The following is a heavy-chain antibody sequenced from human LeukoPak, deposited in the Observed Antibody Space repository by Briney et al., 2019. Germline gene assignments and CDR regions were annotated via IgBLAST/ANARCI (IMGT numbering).Heavy chain of an antibody. J-gene: IGHJ4*02. V-gene: IGHV3-23*01. Sequence: PGGSLRLSCAASGFTFSSYGMRWVRQAPGKGLEWVSSISGSGCSSYYADSVKGRFTISRDNSKNTLYLQMNSLRAEDTAVYYCARDPGIAAAGDYWGQGTLVTVSS. CDR2: ISGSGCSS. CDR3: ARDPGIAAAGDY. CDR1: GFTFSSYG. D-gene: IGHD6-13*01.